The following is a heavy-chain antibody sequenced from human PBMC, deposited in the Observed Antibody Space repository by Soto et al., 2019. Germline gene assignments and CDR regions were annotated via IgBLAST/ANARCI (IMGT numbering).Heavy chain of an antibody. D-gene: IGHD6-19*01. CDR3: ARDIRGSGWYWDYYYGMDV. CDR2: IWYDGSNK. Sequence: QVQLVESGGGVVQPGRSLRLSCAASGFTFSSYGMHWVRQAPGKGLEWVAVIWYDGSNKYYADFVKGRFTISRDNSKNTLYLQMNSLRAEDTAVYYCARDIRGSGWYWDYYYGMDVWGQGTTVTVSS. V-gene: IGHV3-33*01. CDR1: GFTFSSYG. J-gene: IGHJ6*02.